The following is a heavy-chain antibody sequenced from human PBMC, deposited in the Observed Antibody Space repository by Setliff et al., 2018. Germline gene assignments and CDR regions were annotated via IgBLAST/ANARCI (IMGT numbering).Heavy chain of an antibody. CDR3: ARASRFGTTMWRGDYYMDV. D-gene: IGHD3-10*01. Sequence: GASVKVSCKASGYGFSTYAMSWIRQAPGQGLEWMGWINTNTGNPSYAQGFTGRFVFSLDTSVSTAYLQISSLKAEDTAIYYCARASRFGTTMWRGDYYMDVWGKGTTVTVSS. J-gene: IGHJ6*03. CDR2: INTNTGNP. V-gene: IGHV7-4-1*02. CDR1: GYGFSTYA.